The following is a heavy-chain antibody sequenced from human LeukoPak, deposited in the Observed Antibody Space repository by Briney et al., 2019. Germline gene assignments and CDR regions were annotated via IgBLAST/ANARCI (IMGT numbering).Heavy chain of an antibody. CDR3: ARALNPLPGTYYFDY. CDR2: IYTSGST. V-gene: IGHV4-4*07. J-gene: IGHJ4*02. D-gene: IGHD2-15*01. CDR1: GASINSHY. Sequence: SETLSLTRSVSGASINSHYWTWIRQPAGKGLEWTGRIYTSGSTNYSPSLMSRVTMSVDTSKNQFSLNLISVTAADTAVYYCARALNPLPGTYYFDYWGQGTLVTVSS.